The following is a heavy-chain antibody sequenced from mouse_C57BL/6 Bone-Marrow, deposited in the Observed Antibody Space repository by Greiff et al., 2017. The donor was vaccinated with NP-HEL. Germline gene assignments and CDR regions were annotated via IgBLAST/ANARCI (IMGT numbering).Heavy chain of an antibody. J-gene: IGHJ1*03. Sequence: VQLQQSGPELVKPGASVKISCKASGYTFTDYYMNWVKQSHGKSLEWIGDINPNNGGTSYNQKFKGKATLTVDKSSSTAYMELRSLTSEDYAVYYCASGDGWNWYFDVWGTGTTVTVSS. CDR1: GYTFTDYY. V-gene: IGHV1-26*01. CDR2: INPNNGGT. CDR3: ASGDGWNWYFDV. D-gene: IGHD2-3*01.